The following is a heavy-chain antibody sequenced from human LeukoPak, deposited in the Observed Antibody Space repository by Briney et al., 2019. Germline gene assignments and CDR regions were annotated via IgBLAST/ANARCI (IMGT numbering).Heavy chain of an antibody. CDR3: AKVVQYTASTGTGLDY. J-gene: IGHJ4*02. CDR1: GFTFSNYG. Sequence: GGSLRLSCAASGFTFSNYGMHWVRQAPGKGLDWVAVIWYNGSYKYYADSVKGRFTISRDNSKNTLYLQMNSLRAEDTAVYYCAKVVQYTASTGTGLDYWGQGTLVTVSS. D-gene: IGHD6-13*01. V-gene: IGHV3-33*06. CDR2: IWYNGSYK.